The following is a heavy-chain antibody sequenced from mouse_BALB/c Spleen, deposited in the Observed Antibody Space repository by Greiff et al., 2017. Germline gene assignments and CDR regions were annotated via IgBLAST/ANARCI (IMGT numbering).Heavy chain of an antibody. CDR2: IYPGSGST. D-gene: IGHD2-10*01. Sequence: VQLQQSGPELVKPGASVKMSCKASGYTFTDYVISWVKQRTGQGLEWIGEIYPGSGSTYYNEKFKGKATLTADKSSNTAYMQLSSLTSEDSAVYFCARSYYGSWYFDVWGAGTTVTVSS. CDR1: GYTFTDYV. V-gene: IGHV1-81*01. J-gene: IGHJ1*01. CDR3: ARSYYGSWYFDV.